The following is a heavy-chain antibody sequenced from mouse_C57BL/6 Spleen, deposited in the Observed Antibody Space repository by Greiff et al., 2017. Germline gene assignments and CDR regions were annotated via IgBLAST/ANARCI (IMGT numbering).Heavy chain of an antibody. CDR2: IDPNSGGT. V-gene: IGHV1-72*01. CDR3: ARAYSAMDY. Sequence: VQLQQPGAELVKPGASVKLSCKASGYTFTSYWMHWVKQRPGRGLEWIGRIDPNSGGTKDNEKFKTKATRTVDKPTSTAYKQPSSLPSEDPAVYYCARAYSAMDYWGQGASVTVSS. J-gene: IGHJ4*01. CDR1: GYTFTSYW.